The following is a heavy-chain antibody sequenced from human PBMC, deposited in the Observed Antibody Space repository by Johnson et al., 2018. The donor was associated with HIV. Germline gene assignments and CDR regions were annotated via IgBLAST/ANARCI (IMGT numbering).Heavy chain of an antibody. D-gene: IGHD6-13*01. J-gene: IGHJ3*02. CDR1: GFSISYDY. CDR2: IYSGGNT. Sequence: VQLVESGGGSIQPGGSLRLSCAASGFSISYDYMSWVRQAPGKGLEWVSSIYSGGNTYHADSVMGRFPISRDKSENSVYLQMNRLRAEDTAVYFCAKGAAAAGPDAFDIWGQGTMVTVSS. V-gene: IGHV3-53*01. CDR3: AKGAAAAGPDAFDI.